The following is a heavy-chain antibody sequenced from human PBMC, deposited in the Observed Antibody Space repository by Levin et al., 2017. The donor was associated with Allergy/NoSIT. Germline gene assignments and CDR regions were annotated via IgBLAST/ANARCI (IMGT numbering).Heavy chain of an antibody. CDR1: GYTFTSYG. CDR2: ISAYNGNT. CDR3: ARAREFMGAKWDAFDI. V-gene: IGHV1-18*01. J-gene: IGHJ3*02. D-gene: IGHD1-26*01. Sequence: ASVKVSCKASGYTFTSYGISWVRQAPGQGLEWMGWISAYNGNTNYAQKLQGRVTMTTDTSTSTAYMELRSLRSDDTAVYYCARAREFMGAKWDAFDIWGQGTMVTVSS.